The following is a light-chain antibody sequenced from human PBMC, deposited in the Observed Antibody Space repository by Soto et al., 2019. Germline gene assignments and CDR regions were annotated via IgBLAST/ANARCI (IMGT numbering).Light chain of an antibody. Sequence: DIQMTQSPSSLSASVGDRVTITCRASESISSYLNWYQQKPAKDPKLLIYAESSLQSGVPSRFSGSGSGTDFTLTISSLQPEDFATYYCHQSYSTPATFGRGTEVEIK. J-gene: IGKJ1*01. V-gene: IGKV1-39*01. CDR2: AES. CDR3: HQSYSTPAT. CDR1: ESISSY.